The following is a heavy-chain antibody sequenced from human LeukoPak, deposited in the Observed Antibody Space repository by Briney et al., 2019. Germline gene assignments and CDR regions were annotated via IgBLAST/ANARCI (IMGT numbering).Heavy chain of an antibody. Sequence: GGSLRLSCAASGFTFSNFWMHWVRQAPGKGLVWVALIYGDGSFTRYADSVKGRFTISRDNAKNTVYLQMNSLRAEDTAVYCCARDQYYDSSGYYAYWGQGTLVTVSS. V-gene: IGHV3-74*01. D-gene: IGHD3-22*01. CDR2: IYGDGSFT. CDR1: GFTFSNFW. CDR3: ARDQYYDSSGYYAY. J-gene: IGHJ4*02.